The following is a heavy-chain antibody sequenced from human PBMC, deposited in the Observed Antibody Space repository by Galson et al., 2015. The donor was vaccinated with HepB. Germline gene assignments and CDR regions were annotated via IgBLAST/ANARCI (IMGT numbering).Heavy chain of an antibody. CDR2: FYYSGTT. V-gene: IGHV4-59*08. J-gene: IGHJ2*01. CDR1: GGSVSTFY. Sequence: QVQLQESGPGLVKPSETLSPTCTVSGGSVSTFYWSWIRQSPGNGLEWIAYFYYSGTTNYNPSLRSRVTVSIDTSKNQFSLRLNSVTAADTAVYYCARPATVVRPAAIYLSPEWYFDLWGRGTPVTVSS. CDR3: ARPATVVRPAAIYLSPEWYFDL. D-gene: IGHD2-2*02.